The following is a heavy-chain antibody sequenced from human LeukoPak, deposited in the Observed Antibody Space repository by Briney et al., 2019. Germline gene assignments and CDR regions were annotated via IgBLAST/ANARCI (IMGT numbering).Heavy chain of an antibody. V-gene: IGHV3-30*18. CDR1: GFTFSSYG. CDR2: ISYDGSNQ. D-gene: IGHD3-16*01. CDR3: AKDKGGGYGNDGFDI. Sequence: GGSLRLSCAASGFTFSSYGMHWVRQAPGKGLEWVAVISYDGSNQYYADSVKGRFTISRDNSKNTMYLQMNSLRAEDTAVYYCAKDKGGGYGNDGFDIWGRGTMVTVSS. J-gene: IGHJ3*02.